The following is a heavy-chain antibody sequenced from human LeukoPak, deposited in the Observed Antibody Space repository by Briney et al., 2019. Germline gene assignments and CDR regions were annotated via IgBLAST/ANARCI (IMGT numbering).Heavy chain of an antibody. Sequence: SETLSLTCAVYGGSFSGYYWSWIRQPPGKGLEWIGEINHSGSTNYNPSLKSRVTISVDTSENQFSLKLSSVTAADTAVYYCARGRSYGLRGVVAGLDYWGQGTLVTVSS. CDR3: ARGRSYGLRGVVAGLDY. D-gene: IGHD5-18*01. J-gene: IGHJ4*02. CDR1: GGSFSGYY. V-gene: IGHV4-34*01. CDR2: INHSGST.